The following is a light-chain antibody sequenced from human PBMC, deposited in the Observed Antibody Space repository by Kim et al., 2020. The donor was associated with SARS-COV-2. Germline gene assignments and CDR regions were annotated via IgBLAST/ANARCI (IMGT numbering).Light chain of an antibody. Sequence: SSELTQDPAVSVALGQTVRITCQGDSLRSHYANWYQKKPGQAPVLVIYGENNRPPGIPDRSFGSSPGDTASLALPGAQAEDEADYYCNSSDNSGNRELFG. CDR1: SLRSHY. CDR2: GEN. J-gene: IGLJ1*01. CDR3: NSSDNSGNREL. V-gene: IGLV3-19*01.